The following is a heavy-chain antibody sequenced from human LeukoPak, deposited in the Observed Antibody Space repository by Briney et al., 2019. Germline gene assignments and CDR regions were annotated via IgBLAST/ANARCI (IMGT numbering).Heavy chain of an antibody. J-gene: IGHJ4*02. V-gene: IGHV3-30-3*01. CDR1: GFTFSTYA. Sequence: GGSLRLSCAASGFTFSTYAMSWVRQAPGKGLEWVAVISYDGSNKFYADSVKGRFTLSRDNSKNTLYLQMNSLRIEDTAVYYCGRGSVGFGELNYWGQGTLVTVSS. CDR2: ISYDGSNK. CDR3: GRGSVGFGELNY. D-gene: IGHD3-10*01.